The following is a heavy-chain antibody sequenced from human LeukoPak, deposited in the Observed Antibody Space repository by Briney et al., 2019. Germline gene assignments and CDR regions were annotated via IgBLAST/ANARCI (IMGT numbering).Heavy chain of an antibody. Sequence: GASVKVSCKASGYTFTGYYMHWVRQAPGQGFEWMGWINPNSGGTNYAQKFQGRVTMTRDTSISTAYMELSRLRSDDTAVYYCASSASYSSSSKVLDYYYYMDVWGKGTTVTVSS. J-gene: IGHJ6*03. CDR3: ASSASYSSSSKVLDYYYYMDV. CDR1: GYTFTGYY. V-gene: IGHV1-2*02. CDR2: INPNSGGT. D-gene: IGHD6-6*01.